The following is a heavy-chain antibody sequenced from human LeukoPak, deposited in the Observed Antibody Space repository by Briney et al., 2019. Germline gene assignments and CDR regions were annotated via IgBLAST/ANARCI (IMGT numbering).Heavy chain of an antibody. D-gene: IGHD4-17*01. V-gene: IGHV3-30-3*01. CDR2: ISYDGSNK. CDR3: ARDDYGDYGLLDY. Sequence: PGGSLRLSCAASGFTFSNYAMHWVRQAPGKGLEWLAVISYDGSNKYYADSVKGRFTISRDNSENTLYLQMNSLRAEDTAVYYCARDDYGDYGLLDYWGQGTLVTVSS. J-gene: IGHJ4*02. CDR1: GFTFSNYA.